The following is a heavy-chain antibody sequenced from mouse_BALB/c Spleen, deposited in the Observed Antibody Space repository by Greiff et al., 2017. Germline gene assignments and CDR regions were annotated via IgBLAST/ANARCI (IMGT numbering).Heavy chain of an antibody. D-gene: IGHD2-4*01. CDR1: GFTFSSYT. CDR3: TRERVYDYDGFAY. V-gene: IGHV5-6-4*01. Sequence: EVQLVESGGGLVKPGGSLKLSCAASGFTFSSYTMSWVRQTPGKRLEWVATISSGGSYTYYPDSVKGRFTISRDNAKNTLYLQMSSLKSEDTAMYYCTRERVYDYDGFAYWGQGTLVTVSA. J-gene: IGHJ3*01. CDR2: ISSGGSYT.